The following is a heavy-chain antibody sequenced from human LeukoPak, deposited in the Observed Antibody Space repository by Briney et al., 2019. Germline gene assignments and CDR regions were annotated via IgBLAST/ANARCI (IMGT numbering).Heavy chain of an antibody. V-gene: IGHV4-59*08. CDR1: GGSISSYY. D-gene: IGHD3-10*01. Sequence: SETLSLTCTVSGGSISSYYRSWIRQPPGKGLEWIGYIYYSGSTNYNPSLKSRVTISVDTSKNQFSLKLSSVTAADTAVYYCARHGGRYGSGDYFDYWGQGTLVTVSS. CDR2: IYYSGST. J-gene: IGHJ4*02. CDR3: ARHGGRYGSGDYFDY.